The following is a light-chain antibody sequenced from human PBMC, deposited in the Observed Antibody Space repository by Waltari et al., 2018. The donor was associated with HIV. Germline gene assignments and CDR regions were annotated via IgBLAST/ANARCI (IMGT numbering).Light chain of an antibody. J-gene: IGLJ2*01. CDR3: AAWDDTLNGHVV. CDR2: PTD. V-gene: IGLV1-44*01. Sequence: QSVLTQPPSVSGTRGQRVTISCYGGRSNIGRNTGTWYQQVPGTAPKLLIHPTDQRPSGVTDRCAGAKSGTTATLTIRGLQPEEEADYYCAAWDDTLNGHVVFGGGTKLTVL. CDR1: RSNIGRNT.